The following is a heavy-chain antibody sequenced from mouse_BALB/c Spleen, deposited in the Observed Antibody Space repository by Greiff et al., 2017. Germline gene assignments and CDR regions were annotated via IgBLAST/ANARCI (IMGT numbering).Heavy chain of an antibody. CDR3: ARDRDYYEAMDY. CDR1: GFTFTDYY. D-gene: IGHD2-4*01. J-gene: IGHJ4*01. V-gene: IGHV7-3*02. CDR2: IRNKANGYTT. Sequence: EVQVVESGGGLVQPGGSLRLSCATSGFTFTDYYMSWVRQPPGKALEWLGFIRNKANGYTTEYSASVKGRFTISRDNSQSILYLQMNTLRAEDSATYYCARDRDYYEAMDYWGQGTSVTVSS.